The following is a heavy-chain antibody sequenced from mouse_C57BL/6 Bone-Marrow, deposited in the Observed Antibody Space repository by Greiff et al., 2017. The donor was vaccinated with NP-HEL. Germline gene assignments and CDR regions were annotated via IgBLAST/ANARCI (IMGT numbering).Heavy chain of an antibody. CDR2: IDPETGGT. D-gene: IGHD2-2*01. Sequence: QVQLQQSGAELVRPGASVTLSCKASGYTFTDYEMHWVKQTPVHGLEWIGAIDPETGGTAYNQKFKGKAILTADKSSSTAYMELRSLTSEDSAVYYCTRRGNGYLYYAMDYWGQGTSVTVSS. CDR1: GYTFTDYE. CDR3: TRRGNGYLYYAMDY. V-gene: IGHV1-15*01. J-gene: IGHJ4*01.